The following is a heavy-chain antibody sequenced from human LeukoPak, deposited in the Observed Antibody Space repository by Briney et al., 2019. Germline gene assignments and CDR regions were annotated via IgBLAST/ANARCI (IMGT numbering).Heavy chain of an antibody. D-gene: IGHD4-17*01. Sequence: GASVKVSCKASGGTFSSYAISWVRQAPGQGLEWMGWINPNSGGTNYAQKFRGRVTMTRDTSISTAYMELSRLRSDDTAVYYCARDLLYGDCPDYWGQGTLVTVSS. V-gene: IGHV1-2*02. CDR2: INPNSGGT. CDR3: ARDLLYGDCPDY. J-gene: IGHJ4*02. CDR1: GGTFSSYA.